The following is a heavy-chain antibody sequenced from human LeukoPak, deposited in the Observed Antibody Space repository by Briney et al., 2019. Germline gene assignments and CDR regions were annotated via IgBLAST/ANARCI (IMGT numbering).Heavy chain of an antibody. CDR1: GGTFSSYA. J-gene: IGHJ6*03. V-gene: IGHV1-69*05. Sequence: ASVKVSCKASGGTFSSYAISWVRQAPGQGLEWMGGIIPIFGTANYAQKFQGRVTMTRDTSISTAYMELSRLRSDDTAVYYCARVPGDYYYMDVWGKGTTVTVSS. CDR2: IIPIFGTA. D-gene: IGHD1-1*01. CDR3: ARVPGDYYYMDV.